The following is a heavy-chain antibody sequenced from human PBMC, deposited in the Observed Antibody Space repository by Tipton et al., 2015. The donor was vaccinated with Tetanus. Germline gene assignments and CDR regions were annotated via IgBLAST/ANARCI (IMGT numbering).Heavy chain of an antibody. V-gene: IGHV4-34*01. CDR3: ARDITVYGVDA. J-gene: IGHJ6*02. Sequence: TLSLTCAVYGGSFSGFYWSWIRQPPGKGLEWIGEISHSGTTAYNPSLKSRVSMSVDASNNQFSLMLSSVTAADTGIYYCARDITVYGVDAWGQGTTVTVSS. D-gene: IGHD3-3*01. CDR1: GGSFSGFY. CDR2: ISHSGTT.